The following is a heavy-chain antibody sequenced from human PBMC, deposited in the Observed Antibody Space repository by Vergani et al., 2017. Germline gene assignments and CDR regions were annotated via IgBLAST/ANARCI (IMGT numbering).Heavy chain of an antibody. J-gene: IGHJ4*02. CDR2: IYPGDSDT. Sequence: EVQLVQSGAEVKKPGESLKISCKGSGYSCTSYWIGWVRQMPRKGLEWMWIIYPGDSDTRYSPSFQGQVTISADKSISTAYLQWSSLKASDTAMYYCARLGVDSSSWGAFDSWGQGTLVTVSS. D-gene: IGHD6-6*01. CDR3: ARLGVDSSSWGAFDS. V-gene: IGHV5-51*01. CDR1: GYSCTSYW.